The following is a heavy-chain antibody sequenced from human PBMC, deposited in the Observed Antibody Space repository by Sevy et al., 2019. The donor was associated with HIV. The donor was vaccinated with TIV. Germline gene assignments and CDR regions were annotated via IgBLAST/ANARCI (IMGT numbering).Heavy chain of an antibody. V-gene: IGHV3-7*01. D-gene: IGHD3-22*01. CDR3: AREGPPYYYDSDWYFDY. CDR2: IKQDESEK. Sequence: GGSLRLSCAASGFTFSRYWMTWVRQAPGKGLEWVANIKQDESEKYYVDSVKGRFTISRDNAKNSLYLQMNSLRAEDTAVYYCAREGPPYYYDSDWYFDYWGQGTLVTVSS. J-gene: IGHJ4*02. CDR1: GFTFSRYW.